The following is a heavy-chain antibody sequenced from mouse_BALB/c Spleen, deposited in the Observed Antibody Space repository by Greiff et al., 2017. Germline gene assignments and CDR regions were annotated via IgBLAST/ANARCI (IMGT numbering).Heavy chain of an antibody. V-gene: IGHV3-2*02. D-gene: IGHD2-14*01. Sequence: VQLQQSGPGLVKPSQSLSLTCTVTGYSITSDYAWNWIRQFPGNKLEWMGYISYSGSTSYNPSLKSRISITRDTSKNQFFLQLNSVTTEDTATYYCARGDYRRGYAMDYWGQGTSVTVSS. CDR3: ARGDYRRGYAMDY. J-gene: IGHJ4*01. CDR2: ISYSGST. CDR1: GYSITSDYA.